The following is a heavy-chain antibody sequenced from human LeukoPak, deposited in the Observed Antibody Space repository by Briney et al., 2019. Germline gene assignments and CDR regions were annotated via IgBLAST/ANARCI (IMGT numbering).Heavy chain of an antibody. V-gene: IGHV1-69*02. J-gene: IGHJ4*02. CDR3: ARGIRMVRGVPPVYYFDY. D-gene: IGHD3-10*01. CDR1: GGTFSSYT. CDR2: IIPILGIA. Sequence: GASVKVSCKASGGTFSSYTISWVRQAPGQGLEWMGRIIPILGIANYAQKFQGRVTITADKSTSTPYMELSSLRSEDTAVYYCARGIRMVRGVPPVYYFDYWGQGTLVTVSS.